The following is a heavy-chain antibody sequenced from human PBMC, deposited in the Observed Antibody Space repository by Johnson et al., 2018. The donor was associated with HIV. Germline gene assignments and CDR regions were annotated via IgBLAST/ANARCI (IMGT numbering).Heavy chain of an antibody. CDR1: GFTFSSYA. CDR3: ARDRPGGLWADAFDI. J-gene: IGHJ3*02. V-gene: IGHV3-23*04. D-gene: IGHD3-16*01. Sequence: VQLVESGGGVVQPGRSLRLSCAASGFTFSSYAMSWVRQAPGKGLEWVSAISGSGGSTYYADSVKGRFTISRDNSKNTLYMQMNSLRAEDTAVYYCARDRPGGLWADAFDIWGQGTMVTVSS. CDR2: ISGSGGST.